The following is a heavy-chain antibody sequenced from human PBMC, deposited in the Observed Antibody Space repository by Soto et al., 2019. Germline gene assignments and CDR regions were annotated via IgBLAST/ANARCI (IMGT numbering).Heavy chain of an antibody. Sequence: GGSLRLSCVASGFTFSTYAMNWVRQAPGKGLEWVSGISWNSGSIGYADSVEGRFTISRDNAKNSLYLQMNSLRAEDTALYYCAKGTDGVTIDDAFDLWGQGTMVTVS. CDR2: ISWNSGSI. J-gene: IGHJ3*01. D-gene: IGHD3-10*01. CDR3: AKGTDGVTIDDAFDL. CDR1: GFTFSTYA. V-gene: IGHV3-9*01.